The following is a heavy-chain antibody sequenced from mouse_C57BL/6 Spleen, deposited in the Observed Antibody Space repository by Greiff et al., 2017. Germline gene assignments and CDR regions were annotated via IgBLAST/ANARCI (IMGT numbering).Heavy chain of an antibody. CDR3: ARSITTVVAKGDFDY. D-gene: IGHD1-1*01. CDR2: IYPRSGNT. Sequence: VQLQQSGAELARPGASVKLSCKASGYTFTSYGISWVKQRTGQGLEWIGEIYPRSGNTYYNEKFKGKATLTADKSSSTAYMELRSLTSEDSAVYFCARSITTVVAKGDFDYWGQGTTLTVSS. V-gene: IGHV1-81*01. J-gene: IGHJ2*01. CDR1: GYTFTSYG.